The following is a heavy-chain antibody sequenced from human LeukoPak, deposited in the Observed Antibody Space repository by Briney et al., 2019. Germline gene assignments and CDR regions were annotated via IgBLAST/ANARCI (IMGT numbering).Heavy chain of an antibody. CDR3: ARLVAWLGETGRSNNWFDP. CDR1: GFTFSSYW. Sequence: GGSLRLSCAASGFTFSSYWMSWVRQAPGKGLGWVANIKQDGSEKYYVDSVKGRFTISRDNAKNSLYLQMNSLRAEDTAVYYCARLVAWLGETGRSNNWFDPWGQGTLVTVSS. CDR2: IKQDGSEK. V-gene: IGHV3-7*01. J-gene: IGHJ5*02. D-gene: IGHD3-10*01.